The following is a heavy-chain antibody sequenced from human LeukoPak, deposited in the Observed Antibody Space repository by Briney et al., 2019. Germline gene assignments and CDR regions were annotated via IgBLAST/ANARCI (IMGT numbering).Heavy chain of an antibody. V-gene: IGHV1-3*01. J-gene: IGHJ5*02. CDR1: GYTFTSYA. Sequence: ASVKVSCKASGYTFTSYALHWVRQAPGQRLEWMGWINAGNGNTKYSRKFQGRVTITRDTSASTAYMELSSLRSEDTAVYYCARDLSSGWPPWGQGTLVTVSS. CDR2: INAGNGNT. CDR3: ARDLSSGWPP. D-gene: IGHD6-19*01.